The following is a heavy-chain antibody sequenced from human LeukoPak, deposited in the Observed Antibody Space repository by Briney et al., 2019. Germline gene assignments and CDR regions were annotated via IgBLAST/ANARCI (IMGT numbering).Heavy chain of an antibody. J-gene: IGHJ4*02. CDR1: GFTFSSYA. CDR3: ARAMVRGVNVPFFDY. D-gene: IGHD3-10*01. V-gene: IGHV3-30*07. CDR2: ISYDGSNK. Sequence: PGGSLRLSCAASGFTFSSYAMHWVRQAPGKGLEWVAVISYDGSNKYYADSVKGRFTISRDNSKNTLYLQMNSLRAEDTAVYYCARAMVRGVNVPFFDYWGQGTLVTVSS.